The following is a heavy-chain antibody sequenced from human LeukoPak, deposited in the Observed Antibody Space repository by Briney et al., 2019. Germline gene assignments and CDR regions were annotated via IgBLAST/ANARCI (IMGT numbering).Heavy chain of an antibody. D-gene: IGHD7-27*01. Sequence: PGGSLRLSCAASGFTFDDYAMHWVRQAPGKGLEWVSDISWNSGSIGYADSVKGRFTISGDNAKNSLYLQMNSLRAEDTALYYCAKGTGGIDYWGQGTLVTVSS. CDR1: GFTFDDYA. CDR2: ISWNSGSI. CDR3: AKGTGGIDY. V-gene: IGHV3-9*01. J-gene: IGHJ4*02.